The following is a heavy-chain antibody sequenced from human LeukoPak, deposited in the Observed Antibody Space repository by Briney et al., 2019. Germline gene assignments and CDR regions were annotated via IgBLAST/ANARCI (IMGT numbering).Heavy chain of an antibody. Sequence: SETLSLTCTVSGGSISSYYWNWIRQPPGKGLEWIGYMYYSGSSNYNPSLKSRVTISVDTSKNQFSLKLTSVAAADTAVYFCARGRPRIPYGMDVWGQGTTVTVSS. CDR2: MYYSGSS. J-gene: IGHJ6*02. V-gene: IGHV4-59*01. D-gene: IGHD2-15*01. CDR3: ARGRPRIPYGMDV. CDR1: GGSISSYY.